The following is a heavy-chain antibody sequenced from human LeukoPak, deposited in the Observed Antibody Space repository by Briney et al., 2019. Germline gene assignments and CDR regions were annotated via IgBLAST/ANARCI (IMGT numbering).Heavy chain of an antibody. V-gene: IGHV3-23*01. J-gene: IGHJ4*02. CDR2: ISGSGGST. D-gene: IGHD3-22*01. CDR1: GFTFSSYG. CDR3: AKQIHSSGYFLFDY. Sequence: GALRLSCAASGFTFSSYGMSWVRQAPGKGLEWVSAISGSGGSTYYADSVKGRFTISRDNSKNTLYLQMNSLRAEDTAVYYCAKQIHSSGYFLFDYWGQGTLVTVSS.